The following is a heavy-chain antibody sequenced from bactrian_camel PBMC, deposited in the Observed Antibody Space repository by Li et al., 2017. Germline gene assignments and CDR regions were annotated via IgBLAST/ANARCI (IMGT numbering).Heavy chain of an antibody. CDR1: GSRNRLSC. CDR2: ITGDGVR. V-gene: IGHV3S26*01. J-gene: IGHJ4*01. D-gene: IGHD1*01. Sequence: VESGGGSVQAGGSLKLSCVASGSRNRLSCMAWFRQTPGEEREWVASITGDGVRSAAVSRFTASKDNAKNTLYLQMDSLKPEDTATYYCAQGDRGWRAATKGQGTQVTVS.